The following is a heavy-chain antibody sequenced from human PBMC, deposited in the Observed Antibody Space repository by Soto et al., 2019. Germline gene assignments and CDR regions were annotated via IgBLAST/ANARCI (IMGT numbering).Heavy chain of an antibody. Sequence: QVQLVQSGAEVKKAGSSVKVSCKASGGTFRSNTISWVRQVPGQGLEWIGGIIPIYGTTNYAQKFQGRLTITADKSTSTAYMELSSLSSEDTAVFYCARATVTALTDWGQGTQVTVSS. D-gene: IGHD2-21*02. V-gene: IGHV1-69*06. CDR3: ARATVTALTD. J-gene: IGHJ4*02. CDR1: GGTFRSNT. CDR2: IIPIYGTT.